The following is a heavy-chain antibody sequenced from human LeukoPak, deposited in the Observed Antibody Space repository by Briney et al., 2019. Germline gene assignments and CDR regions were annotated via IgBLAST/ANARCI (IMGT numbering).Heavy chain of an antibody. CDR3: ARDTRPVLRYFDWLSLDY. D-gene: IGHD3-9*01. Sequence: GALRLSCAASGFTFSSYAMHWVRQAPGKGLEWVAVISYDGSNKYYADSVKGRFTISRDNSKNTLYLQMNSLRAEDTAVYYCARDTRPVLRYFDWLSLDYWGQGTLVTVSS. J-gene: IGHJ4*02. V-gene: IGHV3-30-3*01. CDR1: GFTFSSYA. CDR2: ISYDGSNK.